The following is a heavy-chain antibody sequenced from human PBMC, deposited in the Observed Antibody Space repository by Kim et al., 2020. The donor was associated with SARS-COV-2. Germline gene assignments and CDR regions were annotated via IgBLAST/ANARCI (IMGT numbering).Heavy chain of an antibody. D-gene: IGHD3-10*01. CDR2: ISAYNGNT. CDR1: GYTFTSYG. V-gene: IGHV1-18*04. CDR3: ARDLITMVRGVIPRAVGY. J-gene: IGHJ4*02. Sequence: ASVKVSCKASGYTFTSYGISWVRQAPGQGLEWMGWISAYNGNTNYAQKLQGRVTMTTDTSTSTAYMELRSLRSDDTAVYYCARDLITMVRGVIPRAVGYWGQGTLVTVSS.